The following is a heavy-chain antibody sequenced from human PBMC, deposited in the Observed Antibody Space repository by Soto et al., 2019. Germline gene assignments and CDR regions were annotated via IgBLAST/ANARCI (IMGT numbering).Heavy chain of an antibody. CDR1: EFTLSNDD. J-gene: IGHJ4*02. Sequence: PGGSPRLSCVGSEFTLSNDDMFWVRQAPGKGLEWVSATSSGGILTFYADSVKGRFAISRDNSKSTLYLQMNSLRAEDTAVYFCAKRQPCSGGNCYPLDYWGQGTLVTVSS. V-gene: IGHV3-23*01. D-gene: IGHD2-15*01. CDR2: TSSGGILT. CDR3: AKRQPCSGGNCYPLDY.